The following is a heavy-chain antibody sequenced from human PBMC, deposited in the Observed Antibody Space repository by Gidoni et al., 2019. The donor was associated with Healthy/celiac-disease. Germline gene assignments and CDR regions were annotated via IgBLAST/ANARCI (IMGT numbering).Heavy chain of an antibody. V-gene: IGHV1-69*01. J-gene: IGHJ5*02. CDR1: GVTFSSYA. CDR2: IIPIFGTG. CDR3: ARDRMRVDTAIITFDP. Sequence: QVQLVQSGAEVTKPGSSVKFSCKASGVTFSSYAISWVRQAPGQGIEWMGGIIPIFGTGNDAKKFQGRGTITADESTSTAYRELSSLRSEDTAVYYCARDRMRVDTAIITFDPWGQGTLVTVSS. D-gene: IGHD5-18*01.